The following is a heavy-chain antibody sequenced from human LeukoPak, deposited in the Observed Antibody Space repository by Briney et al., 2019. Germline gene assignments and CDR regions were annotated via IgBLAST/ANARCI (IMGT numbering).Heavy chain of an antibody. CDR3: ARAYYYDLYYFDY. J-gene: IGHJ4*02. CDR2: IYYSGST. CDR1: GGSISSSSYY. D-gene: IGHD3-22*01. Sequence: PWETLSLTCTVSGGSISSSSYYWGWIRQPPGKGLEWIGSIYYSGSTYYNPSLKSRVTISVDTSKNQFSLKLSSVTAADTAVYYCARAYYYDLYYFDYWGLGTLVTVSS. V-gene: IGHV4-39*07.